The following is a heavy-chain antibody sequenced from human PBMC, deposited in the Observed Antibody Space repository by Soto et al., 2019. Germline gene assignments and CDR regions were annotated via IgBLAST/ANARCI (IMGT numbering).Heavy chain of an antibody. CDR2: IRSKAYGGTT. D-gene: IGHD3-10*01. CDR3: TRPLLLWFGESIGMDV. CDR1: GFTFGDYA. J-gene: IGHJ6*04. Sequence: GGSLRLSCTASGFTFGDYAMSWVRQAPGKGLEWVGFIRSKAYGGTTEYAASVKGRFTISRDDSKSIAYLQMNSLKTEDTAVYYCTRPLLLWFGESIGMDVCGEGTTVTVSS. V-gene: IGHV3-49*04.